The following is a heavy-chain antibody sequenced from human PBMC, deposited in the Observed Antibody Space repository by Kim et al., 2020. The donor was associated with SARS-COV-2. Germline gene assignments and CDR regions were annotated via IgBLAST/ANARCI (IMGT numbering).Heavy chain of an antibody. J-gene: IGHJ4*02. D-gene: IGHD2-2*01. CDR2: VYTSGNT. CDR3: ARDAQPLSFDY. Sequence: GGSLRLSCAASGFTVSSSYMTWVRQAPGKGLEWVAIVYTSGNTYYADSVKGRFTISRDNSKNTVYLQMNSLRVEDTAVYYCARDAQPLSFDYWGQGTLVT. V-gene: IGHV3-53*01. CDR1: GFTVSSSY.